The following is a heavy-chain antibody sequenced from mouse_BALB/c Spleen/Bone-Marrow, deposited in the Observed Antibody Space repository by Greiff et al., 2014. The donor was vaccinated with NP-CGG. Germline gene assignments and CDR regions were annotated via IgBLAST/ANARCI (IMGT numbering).Heavy chain of an antibody. Sequence: AQLQQSGAELMKPGASVKISCKATGYTFSSYWIEWVKQRPGHGLEWIGEILPGSGSTNYNEKFKGKATFTADTSSNTAYMQLSSLTSEDSAVYYCARDWDPFAYWGQGTLVTVSA. D-gene: IGHD4-1*01. CDR1: GYTFSSYW. J-gene: IGHJ3*01. V-gene: IGHV1-9*01. CDR2: ILPGSGST. CDR3: ARDWDPFAY.